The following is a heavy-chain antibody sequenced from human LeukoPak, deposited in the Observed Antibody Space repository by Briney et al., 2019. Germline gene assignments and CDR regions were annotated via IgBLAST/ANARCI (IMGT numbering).Heavy chain of an antibody. Sequence: GGSLRLSCAASGFTFSDYYMSWIRQAPGKGLEWVSYISSSGSTIYYADSVKGRFTIPRDNAKNSLYLQMNSLRVEDTAVYYCARGAYVWGSYRYQPPFDYWGQGTLVTVSS. CDR2: ISSSGSTI. J-gene: IGHJ4*02. CDR1: GFTFSDYY. D-gene: IGHD3-16*02. V-gene: IGHV3-11*01. CDR3: ARGAYVWGSYRYQPPFDY.